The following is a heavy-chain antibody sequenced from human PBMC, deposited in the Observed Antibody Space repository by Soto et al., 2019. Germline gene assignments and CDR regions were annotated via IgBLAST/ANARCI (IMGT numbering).Heavy chain of an antibody. Sequence: ASVKVSCKASGYTFTSYDINWVRQATGQGLEWMGWMNPNSGNTGYAQEFQGRVTMTRNTSISTAYMELSSLRSEDTAVYYCARYYYDSSGYYDWGQGTLVTVS. V-gene: IGHV1-8*01. CDR2: MNPNSGNT. CDR3: ARYYYDSSGYYD. D-gene: IGHD3-22*01. J-gene: IGHJ4*02. CDR1: GYTFTSYD.